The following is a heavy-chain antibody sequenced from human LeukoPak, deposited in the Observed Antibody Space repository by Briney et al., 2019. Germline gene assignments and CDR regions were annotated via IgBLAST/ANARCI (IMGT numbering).Heavy chain of an antibody. CDR3: ARVGSCSGGSCYSPVFDY. J-gene: IGHJ4*02. CDR1: GYTFTRYY. Sequence: ASVKVSCTASGYTFTRYYMHWVRQAPGQGLEWMGWINPNSGGTNYAQKFQGRVTMTRDTSISTAYMELSRLRSDDTAVYYCARVGSCSGGSCYSPVFDYWGQGTLVTVSS. V-gene: IGHV1-2*02. D-gene: IGHD2-15*01. CDR2: INPNSGGT.